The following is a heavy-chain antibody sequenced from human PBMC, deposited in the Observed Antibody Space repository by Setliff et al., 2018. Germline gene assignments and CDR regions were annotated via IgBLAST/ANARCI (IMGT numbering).Heavy chain of an antibody. D-gene: IGHD6-13*01. Sequence: GASVKVSCKASGYTFSDYYMHWIRQAPGQGPEWMGCINPNIGDTNYAPKFQGRVTVTRDTSVTTAYMDLTRLTSDDTAVYYCARAGSAAAGRKGIFEYWGQGSLVTVSS. CDR1: GYTFSDYY. CDR2: INPNIGDT. CDR3: ARAGSAAAGRKGIFEY. J-gene: IGHJ4*02. V-gene: IGHV1-2*02.